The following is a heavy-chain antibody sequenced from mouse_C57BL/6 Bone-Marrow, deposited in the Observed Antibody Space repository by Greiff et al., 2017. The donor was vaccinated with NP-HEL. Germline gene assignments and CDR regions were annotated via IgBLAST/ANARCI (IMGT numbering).Heavy chain of an antibody. CDR2: LDPENGDT. V-gene: IGHV14-4*01. CDR1: GFNIKDDY. CDR3: TTPLTGVAY. J-gene: IGHJ3*01. Sequence: VQLPPSGAELVRPGASVKLSCTASGFNIKDDYMHWVKQRPEQGLEWIGWLDPENGDTEYASKFQGKATITADTSSNTAYLQLSSLTSEDTAVYYCTTPLTGVAYWGQGTLVTVSA. D-gene: IGHD4-1*01.